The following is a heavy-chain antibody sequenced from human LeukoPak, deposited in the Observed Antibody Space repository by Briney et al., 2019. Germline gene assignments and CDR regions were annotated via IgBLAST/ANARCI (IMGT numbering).Heavy chain of an antibody. CDR3: AKAVDRVRELLKGDY. CDR1: GFTFSSYA. V-gene: IGHV3-23*01. D-gene: IGHD1-26*01. J-gene: IGHJ4*02. CDR2: ISGSGGST. Sequence: TGGSLRLSCAASGFTFSSYAMSWVRQAPGKGLEWVSAISGSGGSTYYADSVKGRFTISRDNSKNTLYLQMNSLRAEDTAVYYCAKAVDRVRELLKGDYWGQGTLVTVSS.